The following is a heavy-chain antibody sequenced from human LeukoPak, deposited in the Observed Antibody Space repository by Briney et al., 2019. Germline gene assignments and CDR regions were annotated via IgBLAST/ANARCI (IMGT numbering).Heavy chain of an antibody. V-gene: IGHV4-34*01. J-gene: IGHJ4*02. Sequence: SETLSLTCAVYGGSFSGYYWSWIRQPPGKGPEWIGEINHSGSTNYNPSLKSRVTISVDTSKNQFSLKLSSVTAADTAVYYCASFKPSGYGTRDYWGQGTLVTVSS. CDR1: GGSFSGYY. D-gene: IGHD2-8*01. CDR3: ASFKPSGYGTRDY. CDR2: INHSGST.